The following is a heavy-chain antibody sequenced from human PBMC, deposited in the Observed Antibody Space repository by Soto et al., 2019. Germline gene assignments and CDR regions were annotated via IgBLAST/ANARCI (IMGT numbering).Heavy chain of an antibody. V-gene: IGHV4-59*01. CDR1: GGSISSYY. Sequence: QVQLQESGPGLVKPSETLSLTCTVSGGSISSYYWSWIRQPPGKGLEWIGYIYYSGSTNYNPSLKSRVTISVDTSKNQFSLKLSSVTAADTAVYYCARVAPAAYYGEIQYYYYGMDVWGQGTTVTVSS. CDR3: ARVAPAAYYGEIQYYYYGMDV. CDR2: IYYSGST. J-gene: IGHJ6*02. D-gene: IGHD4-17*01.